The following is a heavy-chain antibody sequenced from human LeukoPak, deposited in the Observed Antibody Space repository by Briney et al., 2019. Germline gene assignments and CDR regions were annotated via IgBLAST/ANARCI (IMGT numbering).Heavy chain of an antibody. CDR1: GFTFTDYY. CDR2: ITNSGTTI. Sequence: GGSLRLSCAASGFTFTDYYMSWIRQAPGKGLEWVSYITNSGTTIYYADSVKGRFTISRDNAKNPLYLQMNSLRAEDTAVYYCAKDRSIAARPIPWFDPWGQGTLVTVSS. CDR3: AKDRSIAARPIPWFDP. V-gene: IGHV3-11*01. J-gene: IGHJ5*02. D-gene: IGHD6-6*01.